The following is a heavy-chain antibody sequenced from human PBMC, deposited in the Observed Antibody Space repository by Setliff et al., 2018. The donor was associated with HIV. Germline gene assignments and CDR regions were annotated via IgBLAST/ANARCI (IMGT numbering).Heavy chain of an antibody. CDR2: IYYSGST. V-gene: IGHV4-39*07. Sequence: SETLSLTCTVSGGSISSSSYYWGWIRQPPGKGLEWIGSIYYSGSTYYNPSLKSRVTISVDTSKNQFSLKLSSVTAADTAVYYCARRATYYNFWSGYYDYWGQGTLVTV. CDR3: ARRATYYNFWSGYYDY. D-gene: IGHD3-3*01. J-gene: IGHJ4*02. CDR1: GGSISSSSYY.